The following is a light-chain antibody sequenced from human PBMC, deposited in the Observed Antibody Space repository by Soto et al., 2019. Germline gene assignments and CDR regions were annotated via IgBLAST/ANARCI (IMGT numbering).Light chain of an antibody. V-gene: IGLV2-23*01. CDR3: CSYAGSSTYV. CDR1: SSDVGSYNL. J-gene: IGLJ1*01. CDR2: EGS. Sequence: SVLTQPASVSGSHRQASTISCTGTSSDVGSYNLVSWYQQHPGKAPKLMIYEGSKRPSGVSNRFSGSKSGNTASLTISGLQAEDEADYYCCSYAGSSTYVFGTGTKVTVL.